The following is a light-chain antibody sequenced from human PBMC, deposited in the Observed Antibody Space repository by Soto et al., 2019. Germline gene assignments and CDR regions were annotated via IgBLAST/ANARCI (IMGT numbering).Light chain of an antibody. CDR2: DDS. CDR3: PAWNSSSDHPV. Sequence: SYELTQPPSVSVAPGKTARITCWGNDMGRKSVHWYQQKPGQAPVLVIHDDSERPSGIPERFSGSTSGITATLTIRRVEADDDDYYYCPAWNSSSDHPVFGGGTKVTVL. CDR1: DMGRKS. J-gene: IGLJ2*01. V-gene: IGLV3-21*03.